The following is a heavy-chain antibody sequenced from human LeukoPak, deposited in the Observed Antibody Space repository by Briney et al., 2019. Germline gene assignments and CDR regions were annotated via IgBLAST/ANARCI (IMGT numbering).Heavy chain of an antibody. CDR2: IKSKTDGGTT. V-gene: IGHV3-15*01. J-gene: IGHJ4*02. CDR3: TTIYFYYYDSSGYYSYFDY. D-gene: IGHD3-22*01. Sequence: PGGSLRLSCAAPGYTFTNAWMSWVRQAPGKGLEWVGRIKSKTDGGTTDYAAPVKGRFTISRDDSKNTLYLQMNSLKTEDTAVYYCTTIYFYYYDSSGYYSYFDYWGQGTLVTVSS. CDR1: GYTFTNAW.